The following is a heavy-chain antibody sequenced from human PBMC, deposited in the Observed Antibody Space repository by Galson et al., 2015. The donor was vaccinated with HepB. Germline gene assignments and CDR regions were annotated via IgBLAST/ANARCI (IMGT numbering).Heavy chain of an antibody. D-gene: IGHD3-10*01. CDR1: GFTFSDYY. CDR3: ARDRKWRGPYGSGSYYNVFDP. CDR2: ISSSGSYT. J-gene: IGHJ5*02. V-gene: IGHV3-11*06. Sequence: SLRLSCAASGFTFSDYYMSWIRQAPGKGLEWVSYISSSGSYTNYADSVKGRFTISRDNAKNSLYLQMNSLRAEDSAVYYCARDRKWRGPYGSGSYYNVFDPWGQGTLVTVSS.